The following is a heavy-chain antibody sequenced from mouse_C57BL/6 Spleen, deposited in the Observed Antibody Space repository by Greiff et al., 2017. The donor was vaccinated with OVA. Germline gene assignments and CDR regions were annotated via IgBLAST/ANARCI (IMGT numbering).Heavy chain of an antibody. Sequence: QVQLQQPGAELVMPGASVKLSCKASGYTFTSYWMHWVKQRPGQGLEWIGEIDPSYSSNNYNQKFKGKSTLTVDKSSSTAYKQLSSLTSEDSAVYYCARKDGPAWFAYWGQGTLVTVSA. V-gene: IGHV1-69*01. D-gene: IGHD2-3*01. J-gene: IGHJ3*01. CDR1: GYTFTSYW. CDR3: ARKDGPAWFAY. CDR2: IDPSYSSN.